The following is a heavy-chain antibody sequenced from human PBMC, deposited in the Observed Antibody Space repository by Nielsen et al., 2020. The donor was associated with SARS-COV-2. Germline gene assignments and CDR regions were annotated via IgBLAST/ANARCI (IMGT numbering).Heavy chain of an antibody. D-gene: IGHD4-17*01. CDR2: IDYSGNT. CDR1: GGSMNRYY. Sequence: SETLSLTFTVSGGSMNRYYWSWIRQPPGKGLEWFGYIDYSGNTNYSPSLKSRVTFSVDTSKNQFSLKLSSVTPADTAVYYCARDYFGDYLDGFDIWGQGTLVTVSS. CDR3: ARDYFGDYLDGFDI. V-gene: IGHV4-59*01. J-gene: IGHJ3*02.